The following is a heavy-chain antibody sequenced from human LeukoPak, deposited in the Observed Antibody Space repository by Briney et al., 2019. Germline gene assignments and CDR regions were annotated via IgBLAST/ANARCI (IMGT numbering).Heavy chain of an antibody. D-gene: IGHD1-1*01. CDR2: ISSSSGSI. Sequence: GGSLRLSCAASGFTFSSYSMNWVRQAPGKGLEWVSSISSSSGSIYYADSVKGRFTISRDNAKNSLYLQMNSLRVEDTAVYYCAKDWNYFSCWGQGTLVTVSS. J-gene: IGHJ4*02. CDR3: AKDWNYFSC. CDR1: GFTFSSYS. V-gene: IGHV3-21*01.